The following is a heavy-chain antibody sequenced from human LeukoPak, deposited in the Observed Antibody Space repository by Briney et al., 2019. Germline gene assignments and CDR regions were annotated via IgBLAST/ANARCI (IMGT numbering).Heavy chain of an antibody. V-gene: IGHV1-18*01. CDR3: ARDLYYYGSGSYYDVFDV. Sequence: ASVKVSCKASGYTFSTYGISWVRQAPGQGLEWMGWISAYKGNTYYAQKLQGRVTMTTDTSTSTAYMELRSLRSDDTAIYYCARDLYYYGSGSYYDVFDVWCQGTMVTVSS. D-gene: IGHD3-10*01. J-gene: IGHJ3*01. CDR2: ISAYKGNT. CDR1: GYTFSTYG.